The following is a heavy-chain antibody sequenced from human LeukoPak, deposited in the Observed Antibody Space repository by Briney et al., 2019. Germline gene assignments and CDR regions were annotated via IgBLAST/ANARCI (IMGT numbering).Heavy chain of an antibody. CDR3: ARCLIEVAGTGDY. J-gene: IGHJ4*02. CDR1: GFAFSSYA. Sequence: PGGSLRLSCAASGFAFSSYAMSWVRQAPGKGLEWVSAITGSGGSTYYADSVKGRFTISRDNSKSTLSLQMNSLRAGDTAVYYCARCLIEVAGTGDYWGQGTLVTVSS. CDR2: ITGSGGST. D-gene: IGHD6-13*01. V-gene: IGHV3-23*01.